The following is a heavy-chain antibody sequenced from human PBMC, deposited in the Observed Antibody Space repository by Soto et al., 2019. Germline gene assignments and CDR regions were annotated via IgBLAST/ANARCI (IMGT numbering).Heavy chain of an antibody. CDR1: GFTFSRFC. J-gene: IGHJ4*02. CDR3: AKGGRTFDY. Sequence: EVLLVESGGILVQPGGSLRLTCAASGFTFSRFCMTWVRQAPGKGLEWVANIRQDGGEKYYVDSVKGRFTISRDNAKNSLHLQMNSLRDEDTAVYYCAKGGRTFDYWGQGTPVTVSS. V-gene: IGHV3-7*01. CDR2: IRQDGGEK.